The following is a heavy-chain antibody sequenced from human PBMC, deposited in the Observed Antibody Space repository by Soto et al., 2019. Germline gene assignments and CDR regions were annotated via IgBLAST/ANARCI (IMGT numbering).Heavy chain of an antibody. CDR1: GFTFSSYW. J-gene: IGHJ6*02. D-gene: IGHD6-13*01. Sequence: GGSLRLSCAASGFTFSSYWMHWVRQAPGKGLVWVSRINSDGSSTSYADSVKGRFTISRDNAKNTLYLQMNSLRAEDTAVYYCAFAAAGLGDYYYYGMDVWGQGTTVTVSS. CDR2: INSDGSST. CDR3: AFAAAGLGDYYYYGMDV. V-gene: IGHV3-74*01.